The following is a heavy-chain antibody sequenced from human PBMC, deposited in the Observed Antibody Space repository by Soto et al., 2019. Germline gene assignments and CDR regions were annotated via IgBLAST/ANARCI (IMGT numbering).Heavy chain of an antibody. D-gene: IGHD1-7*01. CDR1: GYTFTSYG. CDR2: ISAYNGNT. Sequence: GASVKVSCKASGYTFTSYGISWVRQAPGQGLEWMGWISAYNGNTNYAQKLQGRVTMTTGTSTSTAYMELRSLRSDDTAVYYCARDGSITGTLNYYYYGMDVWGQGTTVTVSS. CDR3: ARDGSITGTLNYYYYGMDV. J-gene: IGHJ6*02. V-gene: IGHV1-18*01.